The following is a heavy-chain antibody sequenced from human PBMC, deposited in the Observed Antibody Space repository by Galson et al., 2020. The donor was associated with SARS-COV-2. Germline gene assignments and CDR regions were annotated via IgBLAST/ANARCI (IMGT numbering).Heavy chain of an antibody. CDR3: ARPSSSGYYSVWYFDL. CDR1: GYSISSDYY. J-gene: IGHJ2*01. D-gene: IGHD3-22*01. CDR2: IYHSGTT. V-gene: IGHV4-38-2*01. Sequence: SQTLSLTCAVSGYSISSDYYWGWIRQPPGKGLEWIGNIYHSGTTYYNPSLKSRVTISIDKSKNQFSLQLSSVTAADTAVYYCARPSSSGYYSVWYFDLWGRVTLVTVSS.